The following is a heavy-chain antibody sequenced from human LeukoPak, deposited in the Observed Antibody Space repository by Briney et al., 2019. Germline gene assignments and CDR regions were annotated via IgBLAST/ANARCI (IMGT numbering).Heavy chain of an antibody. D-gene: IGHD2-2*01. CDR1: GLTFSSYW. J-gene: IGHJ6*04. CDR2: IKQDGSEK. CDR3: ARDRLGDSVVPAAMPWYYYGMDV. Sequence: GGSLRLSCAASGLTFSSYWMSWVRQAPGKGLEWVANIKQDGSEKYYVDSVKGRFTISRDNAKNSLYLRMNSLRAEDTAVYYCARDRLGDSVVPAAMPWYYYGMDVWGKGTTVTVSS. V-gene: IGHV3-7*03.